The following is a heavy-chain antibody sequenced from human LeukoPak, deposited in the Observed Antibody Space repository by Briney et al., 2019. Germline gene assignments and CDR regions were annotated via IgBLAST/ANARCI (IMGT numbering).Heavy chain of an antibody. CDR2: ISGFGGTT. Sequence: GGSLRLSCAASGFTVNSYTIHWVRQAPGKGLEYVSTISGFGGTTYYANSVKNRFIISRDSSKNTVFLQMGSLRVEDMAVYYCARDVGSGLFDYWGQGTLVTVSS. D-gene: IGHD3-10*01. CDR3: ARDVGSGLFDY. J-gene: IGHJ4*02. CDR1: GFTVNSYT. V-gene: IGHV3-64*01.